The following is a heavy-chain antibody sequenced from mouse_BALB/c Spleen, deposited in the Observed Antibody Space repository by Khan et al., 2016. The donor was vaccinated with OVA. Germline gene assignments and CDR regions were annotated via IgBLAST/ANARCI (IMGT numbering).Heavy chain of an antibody. D-gene: IGHD4-1*01. Sequence: DVMLVESGGDLVKPGGSLKLSCAASGFIFSSYSMSWVRQTPDKRLEWVATISSGGDYTYYPDNVKGRFTISRDNAKNTLYLQMNRLKSEDTAMYYCASHLTGSFAYWGQGTLVTVSA. V-gene: IGHV5-6*02. J-gene: IGHJ3*01. CDR1: GFIFSSYS. CDR3: ASHLTGSFAY. CDR2: ISSGGDYT.